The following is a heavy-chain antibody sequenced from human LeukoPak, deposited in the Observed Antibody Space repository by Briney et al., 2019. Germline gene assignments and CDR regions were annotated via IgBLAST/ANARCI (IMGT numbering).Heavy chain of an antibody. CDR1: GYTFTNYW. CDR3: ARRGGRDGYNEGFDY. J-gene: IGHJ4*02. D-gene: IGHD5-24*01. Sequence: GESLKISCKGSGYTFTNYWIGWVRQKPGKGLEWMGIIYSGDSDTTYSPSFQGQVTISADKSISTAYLQWSSLKASDTAMYYCARRGGRDGYNEGFDYWGQGTLVTVSS. CDR2: IYSGDSDT. V-gene: IGHV5-51*01.